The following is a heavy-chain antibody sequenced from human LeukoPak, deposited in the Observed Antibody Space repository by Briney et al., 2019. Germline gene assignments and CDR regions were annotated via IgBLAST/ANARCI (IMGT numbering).Heavy chain of an antibody. D-gene: IGHD4-17*01. CDR3: ARGGDYKNDY. J-gene: IGHJ4*02. Sequence: PGGSLRLSCAASGFIFSSYWMHWVRQTPGKGLVWVSRINGAGSSISYADSVKGRVTISRDNAKNTLYLQMNNLRAEDTAVYYCARGGDYKNDYWGQGTLVTVSS. CDR1: GFIFSSYW. V-gene: IGHV3-74*01. CDR2: INGAGSSI.